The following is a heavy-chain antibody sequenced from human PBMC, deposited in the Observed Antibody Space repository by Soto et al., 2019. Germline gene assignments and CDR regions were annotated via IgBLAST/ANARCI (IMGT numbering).Heavy chain of an antibody. V-gene: IGHV3-30-3*01. J-gene: IGHJ4*02. Sequence: PGGSLRLSCAASGFTFSSYAMHWVRQAPGKGLEWVAVISYDGSNKYYADPVKGRFTISRDNSKNTLYLQMNSLRAEDTAVYYCARGPYHGSGSYTFDYWGQGTLVTVSS. CDR1: GFTFSSYA. CDR2: ISYDGSNK. CDR3: ARGPYHGSGSYTFDY. D-gene: IGHD3-10*01.